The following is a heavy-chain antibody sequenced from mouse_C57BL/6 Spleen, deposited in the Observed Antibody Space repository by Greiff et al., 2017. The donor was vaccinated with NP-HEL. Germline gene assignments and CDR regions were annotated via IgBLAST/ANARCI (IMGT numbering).Heavy chain of an antibody. V-gene: IGHV1-50*01. CDR3: ARGAPYYGSSYENYFDY. J-gene: IGHJ2*01. CDR2: IDPSDSYT. CDR1: GYTFTSYW. Sequence: QVQLQQPGAELVKPGASVKLSCKASGYTFTSYWMQWVNQRPGQGLEWIGEIDPSDSYTNYNQKFKGKATLTVDTSSSTAYMQLSSLTSEDSAVYYCARGAPYYGSSYENYFDYWGQGTTLTVSS. D-gene: IGHD1-1*01.